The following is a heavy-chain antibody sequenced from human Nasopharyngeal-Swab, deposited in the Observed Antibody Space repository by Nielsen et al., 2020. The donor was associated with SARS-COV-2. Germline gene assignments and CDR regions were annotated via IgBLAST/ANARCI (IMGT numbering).Heavy chain of an antibody. V-gene: IGHV3-11*04. CDR1: GFTFSDYY. CDR2: ISGSGGTI. Sequence: SCAASGFTFSDYYMSWIRQAPGKGLEYISYISGSGGTIYYGDSMKGRFTISRDNAKNSLYLQMNSLRAEDTAVCYCARDRANWDFDYWGQGTLVTVSS. J-gene: IGHJ4*02. D-gene: IGHD7-27*01. CDR3: ARDRANWDFDY.